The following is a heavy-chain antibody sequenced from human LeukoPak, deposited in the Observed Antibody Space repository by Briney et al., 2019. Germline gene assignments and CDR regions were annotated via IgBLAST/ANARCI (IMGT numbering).Heavy chain of an antibody. CDR1: GFTFSDYY. D-gene: IGHD6-19*01. CDR3: SRRVGSGWSYFAT. Sequence: GGSLRLSCAASGFTFSDYYMNWVRQAPGKGLEWVSYISSSGRTIYYADSVKGRFTISRDNAKNSLYLQRNSLRAEDTGVYYCSRRVGSGWSYFATGAQETLVTASS. J-gene: IGHJ4*02. CDR2: ISSSGRTI. V-gene: IGHV3-11*04.